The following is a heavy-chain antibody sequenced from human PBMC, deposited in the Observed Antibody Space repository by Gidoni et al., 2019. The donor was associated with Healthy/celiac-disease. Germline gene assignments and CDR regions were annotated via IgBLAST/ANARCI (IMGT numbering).Heavy chain of an antibody. CDR1: GGSISSYY. D-gene: IGHD3-10*01. CDR2: IYYSGST. J-gene: IGHJ5*02. CDR3: ARDPWSGSNWFDP. V-gene: IGHV4-59*01. Sequence: QVQLQESGPGLVKPSETLSLTGTVPGGSISSYYWSWIRQPPGKGLEWIGYIYYSGSTNYNPSLKSRVTISVDTSKNQFSLKLSSVTAADTAVYYCARDPWSGSNWFDPWGQGTLVTVSS.